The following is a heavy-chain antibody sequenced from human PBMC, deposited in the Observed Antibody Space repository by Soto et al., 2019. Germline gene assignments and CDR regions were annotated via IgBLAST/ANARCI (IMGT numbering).Heavy chain of an antibody. D-gene: IGHD6-19*01. Sequence: QVRLVESGGGVVQPGRSLRLSCTASGFSFSSYAMYWFRQPPGKGLEWVAVISHDGINKHYADSVKGRVTVSRHNFNHSLDLQLNSLRGEDTAMYYCARDMYSSDYFVKWFEPWGQGTLVTVSS. CDR3: ARDMYSSDYFVKWFEP. V-gene: IGHV3-30-3*01. CDR2: ISHDGINK. CDR1: GFSFSSYA. J-gene: IGHJ5*02.